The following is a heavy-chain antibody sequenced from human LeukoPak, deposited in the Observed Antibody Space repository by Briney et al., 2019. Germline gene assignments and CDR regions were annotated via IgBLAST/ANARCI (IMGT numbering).Heavy chain of an antibody. J-gene: IGHJ6*02. CDR3: AGAHRHMGVAATRPYGMDF. D-gene: IGHD2-15*01. Sequence: ASVNVSFKASGYTFTGYYLHWVRQAPGQGLEWMGWINPNSGGTNYARKFQGRVTMTRDTSISTAYMKLSRLRSGYPAVYYCAGAHRHMGVAATRPYGMDFWGQGTTVTVSS. CDR2: INPNSGGT. CDR1: GYTFTGYY. V-gene: IGHV1-2*02.